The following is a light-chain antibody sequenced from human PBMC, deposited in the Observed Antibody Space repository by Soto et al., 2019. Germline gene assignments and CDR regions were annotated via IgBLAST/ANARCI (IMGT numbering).Light chain of an antibody. CDR2: GAS. V-gene: IGKV3-15*01. CDR1: QSVASN. Sequence: EIVMTQSPASLSVSPGDGATLSCRASQSVASNVAWYQQKPGQGPRLLIHGASNRAVGVPARFSCSGSGTDFTLTISILQSENFAVYYCQQYHNWPPQYTFGQGTKLQIK. CDR3: QQYHNWPPQYT. J-gene: IGKJ2*01.